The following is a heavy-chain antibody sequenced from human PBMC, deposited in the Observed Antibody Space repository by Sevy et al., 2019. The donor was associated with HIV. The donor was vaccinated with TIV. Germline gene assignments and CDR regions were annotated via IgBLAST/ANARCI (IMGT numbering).Heavy chain of an antibody. CDR3: ARDVDIVRSDP. D-gene: IGHD2-15*01. V-gene: IGHV1-18*01. CDR1: GYTFTSYA. Sequence: ASVKVSCKGSGYTFTSYAISWVRQAPGQGLEWMGWISAYSGNRNYAQRLQGRVTMTTDTSTSTAYMELRSLRSDDTAVYYCARDVDIVRSDPWGQGTLVTVSS. J-gene: IGHJ5*02. CDR2: ISAYSGNR.